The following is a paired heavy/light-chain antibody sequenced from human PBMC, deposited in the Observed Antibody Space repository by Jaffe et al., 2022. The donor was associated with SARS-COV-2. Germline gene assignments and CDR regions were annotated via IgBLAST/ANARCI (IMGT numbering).Heavy chain of an antibody. J-gene: IGHJ2*01. V-gene: IGHV3-23*01. CDR1: GFTFTNYA. CDR3: AKEGVHCGGDCYGYFDL. Sequence: EVQLLESGGGLVQPGGSLRLSCAASGFTFTNYAVSWVRQAPGKGLEWVSVISGSGGTIYYADSVKGRFTISRDNSKNTLYLQMNSLRAEDTAVYYCAKEGVHCGGDCYGYFDLWGRGTLVTVSS. D-gene: IGHD2-21*02. CDR2: ISGSGGTI.
Light chain of an antibody. CDR1: QSVRSNY. Sequence: EIVLTQSLGTLSLSPGERATLSCRASQSVRSNYLAWYQQKPGQAPRLLIYGASSRATGIPDRFSGSGSGTDFTLTISRLEPEDFAVYYCQQYGSSPTFGQGTKVEIK. CDR3: QQYGSSPT. CDR2: GAS. J-gene: IGKJ1*01. V-gene: IGKV3-20*01.